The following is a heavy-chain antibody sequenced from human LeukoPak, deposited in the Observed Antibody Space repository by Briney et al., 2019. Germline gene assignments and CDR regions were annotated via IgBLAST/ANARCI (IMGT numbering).Heavy chain of an antibody. Sequence: SQTLSLTCTVSGGSISSGDYYWNWIRQHPGKGLVWIGYIYYIGSTYYNPSLKSRVTISVDTSKNQFSLKLSSVTAADTAVYYCARVVLTANNYFDPWGQGTLVTVSS. CDR3: ARVVLTANNYFDP. D-gene: IGHD3-22*01. CDR1: GGSISSGDYY. V-gene: IGHV4-31*03. CDR2: IYYIGST. J-gene: IGHJ5*02.